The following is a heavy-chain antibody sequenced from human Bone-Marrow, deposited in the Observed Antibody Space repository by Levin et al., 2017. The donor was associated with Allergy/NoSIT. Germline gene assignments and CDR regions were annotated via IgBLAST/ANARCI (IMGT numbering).Heavy chain of an antibody. Sequence: GESLKISCKVSGYDFIDFYIHWVRQAPGQGLEWMGWINPNSGDTLYAQNFQGRVTMTRDTSISTAYMELTRLTSDDTAMYFCRSPQDEEFCSDFWGQGTLVTVSS. CDR3: RSPQDEEFCSDF. J-gene: IGHJ4*02. CDR1: GYDFIDFY. D-gene: IGHD3-16*01. CDR2: INPNSGDT. V-gene: IGHV1-2*02.